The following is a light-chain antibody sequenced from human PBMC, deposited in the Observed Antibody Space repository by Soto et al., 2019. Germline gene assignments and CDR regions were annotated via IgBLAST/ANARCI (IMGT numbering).Light chain of an antibody. CDR1: QGISSY. CDR2: AAS. V-gene: IGKV1-8*01. CDR3: QHYKMYSPWT. Sequence: AIRMTQSPSSLSASTGDRVTITCRASQGISSYLAWYQQKPGKAPKLLIYAASTLQSGVPSRFSGSGSGTDFTLTISSLQPDDFATYYCQHYKMYSPWTFGQGTKVDIK. J-gene: IGKJ1*01.